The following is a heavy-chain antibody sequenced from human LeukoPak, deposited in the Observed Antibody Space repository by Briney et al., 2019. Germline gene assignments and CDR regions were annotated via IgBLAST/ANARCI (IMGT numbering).Heavy chain of an antibody. J-gene: IGHJ6*03. CDR1: GGSINSYY. CDR2: IYDSGST. CDR3: ARGDAGYYYYYMDV. Sequence: NPSETLSLTCTVSGGSINSYYWSWIRQPPGKGLEWIGYIYDSGSTNYNPSLKSRVTISVDTSKNQFSLKLSSVTAADTAVYYCARGDAGYYYYYMDVWGKGTTVTISS. V-gene: IGHV4-59*01.